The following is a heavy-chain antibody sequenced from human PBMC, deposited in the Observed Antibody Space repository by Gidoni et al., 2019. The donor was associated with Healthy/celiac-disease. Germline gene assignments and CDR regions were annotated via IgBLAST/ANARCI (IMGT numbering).Heavy chain of an antibody. D-gene: IGHD2-15*01. J-gene: IGHJ5*02. CDR1: GGSISSSSYY. CDR3: ARPSCSGGSCYPS. CDR2: IYYSGST. Sequence: LQLQESGPGLVKPSETLSLTCTVSGGSISSSSYYWGWIRQPPGKGLEWIGSIYYSGSTYYNPSLKSRVTISVDTSKNQFSLKLSSVTAADTAVYYCARPSCSGGSCYPSWGQGTLVTVSS. V-gene: IGHV4-39*01.